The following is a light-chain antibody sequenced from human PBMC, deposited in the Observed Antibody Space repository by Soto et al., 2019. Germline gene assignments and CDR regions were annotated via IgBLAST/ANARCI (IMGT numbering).Light chain of an antibody. Sequence: EIVLTHSPGTLSLSPGERATLSCRASQSVSSNLAWYQEKPGQAPRLLIYDASTRATDIPARFSGSGSGTEFTLTISSLQSEDFAVYYCQQYYNWPTFGQGTKV. CDR3: QQYYNWPT. CDR2: DAS. CDR1: QSVSSN. V-gene: IGKV3-15*01. J-gene: IGKJ1*01.